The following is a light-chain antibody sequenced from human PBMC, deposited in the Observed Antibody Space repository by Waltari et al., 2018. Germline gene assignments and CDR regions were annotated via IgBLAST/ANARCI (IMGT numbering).Light chain of an antibody. Sequence: TVVTQEPSFSVSPGGTVTLTCGLNSGSVSTNYYPSWYHQTPGQAPRTLIYNTNTRSSGVPDRFSGSILGNRAALTITGAQADDESDYYCILYMHTVISTWVFGGGTKLTVL. V-gene: IGLV8-61*01. CDR1: SGSVSTNYY. CDR2: NTN. CDR3: ILYMHTVISTWV. J-gene: IGLJ3*02.